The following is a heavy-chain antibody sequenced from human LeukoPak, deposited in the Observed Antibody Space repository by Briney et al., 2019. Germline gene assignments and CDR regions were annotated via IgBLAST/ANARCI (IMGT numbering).Heavy chain of an antibody. V-gene: IGHV1-18*01. D-gene: IGHD3-10*01. CDR2: ISACNGNT. J-gene: IGHJ5*02. CDR3: ARYITMVRGVSGWFDP. Sequence: GASVKVSCKASGYTFTSYGISWVRQAPGQRLEWMGWISACNGNTNYAQKLQGRVTMTTDTSTSTAYMELRSLRSDDTAVYYCARYITMVRGVSGWFDPWGQGTLVTVSS. CDR1: GYTFTSYG.